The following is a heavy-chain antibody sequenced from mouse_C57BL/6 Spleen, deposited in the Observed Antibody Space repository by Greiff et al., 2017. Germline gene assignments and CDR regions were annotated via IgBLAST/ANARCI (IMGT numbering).Heavy chain of an antibody. CDR3: ARDGGERYYFDY. J-gene: IGHJ2*01. V-gene: IGHV5-4*01. CDR2: ISDGGSYT. Sequence: EVHLVESGGGLVKPGGSLKLSCAASGFTFSGYAMSWVRQTPEKRLEWVATISDGGSYTYYPDNVKGRFTISRDKAKNNLYLQMSHLKSEDTAMYYCARDGGERYYFDYWGQGTTLTVSA. D-gene: IGHD1-1*01. CDR1: GFTFSGYA.